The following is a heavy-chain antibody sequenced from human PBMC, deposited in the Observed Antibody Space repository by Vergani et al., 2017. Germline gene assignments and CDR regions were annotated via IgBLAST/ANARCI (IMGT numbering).Heavy chain of an antibody. Sequence: QVPVVQSGAEVKKSGASVKVSCKTSGYTFSNYYMHWVRQAPGQGLEWMGIINPSGGHTNYAQKFQGRVTMTRDTSTSTVYMELSSLRSEDTAIYYCARGYYCILTGYRYWGQGTLVTVSA. D-gene: IGHD3-9*01. CDR3: ARGYYCILTGYRY. J-gene: IGHJ4*02. CDR1: GYTFSNYY. CDR2: INPSGGHT. V-gene: IGHV1-46*03.